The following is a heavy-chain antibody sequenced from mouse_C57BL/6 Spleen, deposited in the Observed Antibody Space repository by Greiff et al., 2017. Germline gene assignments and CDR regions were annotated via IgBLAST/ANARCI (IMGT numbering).Heavy chain of an antibody. CDR1: GYTFTSYW. V-gene: IGHV1-55*01. J-gene: IGHJ3*01. Sequence: QVQLQQPGAELVKPGASVKLSCKASGYTFTSYWITWVKQRPGQGLEWIGDIYPGSGSTNYNEKFKSKATLTVDKSSSTAYMQLSSLTSEDAAVYYCARANYDEEAWFADWGQGTLVTVSA. CDR2: IYPGSGST. CDR3: ARANYDEEAWFAD. D-gene: IGHD2-4*01.